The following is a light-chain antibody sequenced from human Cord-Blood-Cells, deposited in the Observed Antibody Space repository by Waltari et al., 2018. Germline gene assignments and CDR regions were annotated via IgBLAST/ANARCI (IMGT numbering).Light chain of an antibody. V-gene: IGLV1-40*01. CDR1: SSNIGARYD. Sequence: QSVLTQPPSVSGAPGPRVTISCTGSSSNIGARYDVHWYQQLPGTAPKLIIYGNSNRPSGVPDRFSGSKSGTSASLAITGLQAEDEADYYCQSYDSSLSGVVFGGGTKLTVL. CDR3: QSYDSSLSGVV. CDR2: GNS. J-gene: IGLJ2*01.